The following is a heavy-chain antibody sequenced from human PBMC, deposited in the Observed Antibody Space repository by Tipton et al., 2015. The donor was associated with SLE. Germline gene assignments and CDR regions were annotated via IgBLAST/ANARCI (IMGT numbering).Heavy chain of an antibody. V-gene: IGHV4-39*07. J-gene: IGHJ4*02. Sequence: TLSLTCNVSGGSISSSSYYWGWIRQPPGKGLEWIGSIYYSGGTYYNPSLKSRVTISVDTSKNQFSLKLSSVTAADTAVYYCARRSPSDYYDSSGYSYFDYWGQGTLVTVSS. D-gene: IGHD3-22*01. CDR3: ARRSPSDYYDSSGYSYFDY. CDR1: GGSISSSSYY. CDR2: IYYSGGT.